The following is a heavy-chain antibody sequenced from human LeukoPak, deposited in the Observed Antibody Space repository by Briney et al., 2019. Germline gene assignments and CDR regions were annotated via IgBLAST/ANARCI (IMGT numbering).Heavy chain of an antibody. CDR2: IYYSGST. CDR3: ARQGYYDSSGWTFDI. D-gene: IGHD3-22*01. V-gene: IGHV4-59*08. J-gene: IGHJ3*02. CDR1: GGSISSYY. Sequence: SETLSLTCTVSGGSISSYYWSWIRQPPGKGLEWIGDIYYSGSTNYNPSLKSRVTISVDTSKNQFSLKLSSVTAANTAVYYCARQGYYDSSGWTFDIWGQGTMVTVSS.